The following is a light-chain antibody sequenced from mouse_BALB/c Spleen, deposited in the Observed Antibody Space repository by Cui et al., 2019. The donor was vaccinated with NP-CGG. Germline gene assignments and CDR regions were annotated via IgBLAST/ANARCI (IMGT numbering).Light chain of an antibody. CDR1: TGAVTTSNY. V-gene: IGLV1*01. CDR3: ALWYSNHWV. J-gene: IGLJ1*01. CDR2: GTK. Sequence: QAVVTPESALTTSPGETVTLTCRSSTGAVTTSNYANWVQEKPDHLFTGVIGGTKNRPPGVPARFSGSLIEGKAALTIAGAQTEDEAIYFCALWYSNHWVFGGGTKVTVL.